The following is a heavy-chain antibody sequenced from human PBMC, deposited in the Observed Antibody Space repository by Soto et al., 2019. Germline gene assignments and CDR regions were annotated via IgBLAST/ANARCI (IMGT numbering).Heavy chain of an antibody. Sequence: QVQLVQSGAEVKKPGSSVKVSCKASGGTFSSYAISWVRQAPGQGLEWMGGIIPIFGTAHYEQKFQGRVTITADESTSTAYMELSSLRSEDTAVYYCARESRGYDFWSGYTTFDYWGQGTLVTVSS. CDR1: GGTFSSYA. CDR3: ARESRGYDFWSGYTTFDY. CDR2: IIPIFGTA. J-gene: IGHJ4*02. V-gene: IGHV1-69*01. D-gene: IGHD3-3*01.